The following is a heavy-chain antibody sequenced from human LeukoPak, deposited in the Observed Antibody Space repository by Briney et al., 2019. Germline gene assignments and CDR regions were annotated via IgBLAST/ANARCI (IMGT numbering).Heavy chain of an antibody. D-gene: IGHD6-19*01. CDR3: ARDLSSGWLPTYYYYYMDV. Sequence: GRSLRLSCAASGFTFSSFAMHWVRQPPGKGLEWVAVISYGGSNKNYADSVKGRITISRDNSKNTLYLQMNSLRAEDSAVYYCARDLSSGWLPTYYYYYMDVWGKGTTVTVSS. CDR2: ISYGGSNK. J-gene: IGHJ6*03. CDR1: GFTFSSFA. V-gene: IGHV3-30*04.